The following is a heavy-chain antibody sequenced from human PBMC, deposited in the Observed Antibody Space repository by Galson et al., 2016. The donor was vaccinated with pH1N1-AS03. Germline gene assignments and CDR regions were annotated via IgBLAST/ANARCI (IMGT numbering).Heavy chain of an antibody. D-gene: IGHD4-17*01. CDR2: ISYDGSNK. CDR1: GFTFSSYG. CDR3: ARRVYGDYVNWFDP. V-gene: IGHV3-30*03. J-gene: IGHJ5*02. Sequence: SLRLSCAASGFTFSSYGMHWVRQAPGKGLEWVAVISYDGSNKYYADSVKGRFTIPRDNSKNTLYLQMNSLRAEDTAVYYCARRVYGDYVNWFDPWGQGTLVTVSS.